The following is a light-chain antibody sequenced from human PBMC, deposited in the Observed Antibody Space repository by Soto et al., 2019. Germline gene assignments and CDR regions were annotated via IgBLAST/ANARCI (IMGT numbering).Light chain of an antibody. Sequence: AIQLTQSPSSLSASVGDRVTITCRASQGISSALAWYQQKPGKGPNLLIYDASRLESGVPLRFSGSGSGTDFTLTISSLQPEDFATYHCQECNNYPYTFGQGTKLEIK. V-gene: IGKV1D-13*01. CDR3: QECNNYPYT. CDR2: DAS. J-gene: IGKJ2*01. CDR1: QGISSA.